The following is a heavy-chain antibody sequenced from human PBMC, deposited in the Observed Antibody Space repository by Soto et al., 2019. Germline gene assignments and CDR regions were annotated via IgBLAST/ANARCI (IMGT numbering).Heavy chain of an antibody. Sequence: SETLSLTCTVSGGSISSYYWSWIRQPPGKGLEWIGYIYYSGSTNYNPSLKSRVTISVDTSKNQFSLKLSSVTAADTAVYYCARVVPPARPDYWGQGTLVTVSS. CDR3: ARVVPPARPDY. D-gene: IGHD2-15*01. V-gene: IGHV4-59*08. CDR1: GGSISSYY. J-gene: IGHJ4*02. CDR2: IYYSGST.